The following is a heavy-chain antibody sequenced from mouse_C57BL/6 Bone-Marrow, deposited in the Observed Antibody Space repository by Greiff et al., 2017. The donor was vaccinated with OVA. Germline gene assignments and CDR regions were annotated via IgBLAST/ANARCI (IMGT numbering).Heavy chain of an antibody. Sequence: EVQGVESGGGLVQPGGSLKLSCAASGFTFSDYGMAWVRQAPRKGPEWVAFISNLAYSIYSADTVTGRFTISRENAKNTLYLEMSSLRAEDTAMDYCARQAGLRPCAYWGQGTLGTVSA. CDR1: GFTFSDYG. J-gene: IGHJ3*01. CDR3: ARQAGLRPCAY. D-gene: IGHD2-4*01. CDR2: ISNLAYSI. V-gene: IGHV5-15*01.